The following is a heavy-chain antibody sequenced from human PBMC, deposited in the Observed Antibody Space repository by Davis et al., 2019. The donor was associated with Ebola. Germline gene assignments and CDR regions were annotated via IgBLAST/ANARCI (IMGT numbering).Heavy chain of an antibody. CDR1: LGSLSSYG. V-gene: IGHV1-69*10. CDR2: IIPILTVT. CDR3: GRLGSCSEAGCHEGYNHYYYMDV. D-gene: IGHD2-15*01. J-gene: IGHJ6*03. Sequence: SVKVSCTASLGSLSSYGISWVRLAPGQGLEWMGGIIPILTVTRYAEKFEGRITMTADDTTATVYMELSSLRSEDTAVYYCGRLGSCSEAGCHEGYNHYYYMDVWGKGTTVTVSS.